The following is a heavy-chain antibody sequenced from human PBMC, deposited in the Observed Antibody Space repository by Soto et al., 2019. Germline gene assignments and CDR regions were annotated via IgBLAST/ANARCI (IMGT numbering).Heavy chain of an antibody. CDR1: GFTFSTYG. D-gene: IGHD3-22*01. CDR2: INEDGSGK. Sequence: PGGSLRLSCAASGFTFSTYGMTWVRQAPGKGLEWVANINEDGSGKDYVDSVKGRFTISRDNAKNSMYLQMNSLKGEDTALYYCASSDRSGFGFDYWGQGTLVTVSS. CDR3: ASSDRSGFGFDY. V-gene: IGHV3-7*01. J-gene: IGHJ4*02.